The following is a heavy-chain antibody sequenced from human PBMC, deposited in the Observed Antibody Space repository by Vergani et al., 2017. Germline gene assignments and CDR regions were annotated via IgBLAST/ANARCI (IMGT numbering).Heavy chain of an antibody. CDR1: GFTFSSYA. V-gene: IGHV3-23*01. CDR3: ARDQNVKAYSSSWYGAFDY. J-gene: IGHJ4*02. D-gene: IGHD6-13*01. Sequence: EVQLLESGGGLVQPGGSLRLSCAASGFTFSSYAMSWVRQAPGKGLEWVSAISGSGGSTYYADSVKGRFTISRDHAKNTLYLQMNSLRAEDTAVYYCARDQNVKAYSSSWYGAFDYWGQGTLVTVSS. CDR2: ISGSGGST.